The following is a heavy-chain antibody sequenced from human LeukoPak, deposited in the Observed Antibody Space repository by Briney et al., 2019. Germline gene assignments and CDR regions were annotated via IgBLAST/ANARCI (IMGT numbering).Heavy chain of an antibody. CDR3: AKELLWFGELPPAY. Sequence: PGGSLRLSCAAPGFTFSSYAMTWVRQAPGRGLEWVSAISGGGGSAYYADSVKGRFTISRDNSKNTLYLQMNSLRAEDTAVYYCAKELLWFGELPPAYWGQGTLVTVSS. CDR2: ISGGGGSA. J-gene: IGHJ4*02. D-gene: IGHD3-10*01. CDR1: GFTFSSYA. V-gene: IGHV3-23*01.